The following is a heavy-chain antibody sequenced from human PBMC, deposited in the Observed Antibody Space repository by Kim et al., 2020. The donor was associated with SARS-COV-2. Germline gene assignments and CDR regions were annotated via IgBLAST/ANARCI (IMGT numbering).Heavy chain of an antibody. Sequence: YIEYADSVKGRFTISRDNAKNSLYLQMNSLRAEDTAVYYCARAPSGSHDYWGQGTLVTVSS. J-gene: IGHJ4*02. D-gene: IGHD1-26*01. CDR3: ARAPSGSHDY. V-gene: IGHV3-21*01. CDR2: YI.